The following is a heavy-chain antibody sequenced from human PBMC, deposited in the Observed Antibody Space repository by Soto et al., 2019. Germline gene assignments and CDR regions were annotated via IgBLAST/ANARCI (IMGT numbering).Heavy chain of an antibody. V-gene: IGHV4-30-4*01. CDR2: IYYSGST. Sequence: SETLSLTCTVSGGSISSGDYYWSWIRQPPGKGLEWIGYIYYSGSTYYNPSLKSRVTISVDTSKNQFSLKLSSVTAADTAVYYCASGGNGNVFDYWGQGTLVTVSS. CDR3: ASGGNGNVFDY. CDR1: GGSISSGDYY. D-gene: IGHD1-1*01. J-gene: IGHJ4*02.